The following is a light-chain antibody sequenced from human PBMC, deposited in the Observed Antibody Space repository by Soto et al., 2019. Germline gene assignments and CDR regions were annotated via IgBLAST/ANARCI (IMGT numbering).Light chain of an antibody. CDR3: QQYDSSPRT. CDR1: QSVNSVY. CDR2: GAS. Sequence: EIVLTQSPGTLSLSPGERATLSCRASQSVNSVYLAWYQQKPGQAPRLLIYGASSRATGIPDRXXXSXXGXXXXXXXXXXDPEDFAVYFCQQYDSSPRTFGQGTKVEXK. J-gene: IGKJ1*01. V-gene: IGKV3-20*01.